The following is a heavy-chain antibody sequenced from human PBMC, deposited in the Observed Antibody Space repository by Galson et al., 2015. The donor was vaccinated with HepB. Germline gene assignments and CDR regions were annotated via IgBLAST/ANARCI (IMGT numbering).Heavy chain of an antibody. Sequence: SLRLSCAASGFSFTTYGMHWVRQAPGKGLEWLASIWDEPSKSYYADSVKGRFSVSRDNSKNTLYLQMYNLRAEDTAVYYCARGVLRFLEWLRGDSFDNWGQGTLVTVSS. J-gene: IGHJ3*02. V-gene: IGHV3-33*01. CDR2: IWDEPSKS. D-gene: IGHD3-3*01. CDR1: GFSFTTYG. CDR3: ARGVLRFLEWLRGDSFDN.